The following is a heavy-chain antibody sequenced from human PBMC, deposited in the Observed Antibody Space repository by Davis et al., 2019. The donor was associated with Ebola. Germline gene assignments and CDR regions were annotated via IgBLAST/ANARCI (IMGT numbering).Heavy chain of an antibody. J-gene: IGHJ4*02. D-gene: IGHD6-6*01. CDR1: GYTFTGYY. CDR2: ISAYNGNT. Sequence: AASVKVSCKASGYTFTGYYMHWVRQAPGQGLEWMGWISAYNGNTNYAQKLQGRVTMTTDTSTSTAYMELRSLRSDDTAVYYCARVAARPDRKGAIDYWGQGTLVTVSS. V-gene: IGHV1-18*04. CDR3: ARVAARPDRKGAIDY.